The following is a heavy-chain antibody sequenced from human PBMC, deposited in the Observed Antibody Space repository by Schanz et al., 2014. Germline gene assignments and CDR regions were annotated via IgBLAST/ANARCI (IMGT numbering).Heavy chain of an antibody. V-gene: IGHV1-69*02. CDR1: GGTFSSYT. J-gene: IGHJ4*02. CDR2: IIPSLGLA. CDR3: ARGRGFYDY. Sequence: QVQLVQSEAEVKKPGSSVKVSCKASGGTFSSYTISWVRQAPGQGLEWMGRIIPSLGLAKYEQKFQDKVTITADTSTTTAYMELSSLTSEDTAVHYCARGRGFYDYWGQGTLVTVSS. D-gene: IGHD3-10*01.